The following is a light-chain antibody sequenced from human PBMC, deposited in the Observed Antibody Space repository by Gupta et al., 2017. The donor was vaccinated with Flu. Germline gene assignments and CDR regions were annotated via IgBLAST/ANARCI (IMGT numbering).Light chain of an antibody. CDR2: DNS. J-gene: IGLJ1*01. CDR3: AAWDDLLDDYV. Sequence: QSVVTQPPSASGTPGQRVTVPCSGSSSNLRTNPVNWYQQPPGTAPKLLIHDNSQRPSGVADRSSGTKCGTSASVAIGGHQFDDEADYCCAAWDDLLDDYVFGTGTKITVL. V-gene: IGLV1-44*01. CDR1: SSNLRTNP.